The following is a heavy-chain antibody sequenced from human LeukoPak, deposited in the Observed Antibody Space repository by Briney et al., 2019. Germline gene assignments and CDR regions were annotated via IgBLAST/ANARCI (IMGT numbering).Heavy chain of an antibody. CDR1: GGSFSGYY. J-gene: IGHJ5*02. V-gene: IGHV4-34*01. CDR3: ARGDYARFDP. D-gene: IGHD4-17*01. Sequence: SETLSLTCAVYGGSFSGYYWSWIRQPPGKGLEWIGEINHSGSTNHNPSLKSRVTISVDTSKNQFSLKLSSVTAADTAVYYCARGDYARFDPWGQGTLVTVSS. CDR2: INHSGST.